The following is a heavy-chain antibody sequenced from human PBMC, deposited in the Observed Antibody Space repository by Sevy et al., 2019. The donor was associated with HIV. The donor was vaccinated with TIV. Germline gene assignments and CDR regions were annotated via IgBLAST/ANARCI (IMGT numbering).Heavy chain of an antibody. V-gene: IGHV4-31*03. CDR3: AREGTKGVWFDP. CDR1: GGSINSGDYY. Sequence: SETLSLTCTVSGGSINSGDYYWSWIRQHPEKGLEWIGYIFHTGSTYYNRSFKSRATISVDTSNNQFSLKLSLMTAADTAVYYCAREGTKGVWFDPWGQGTLVTVSS. J-gene: IGHJ5*02. D-gene: IGHD3-16*01. CDR2: IFHTGST.